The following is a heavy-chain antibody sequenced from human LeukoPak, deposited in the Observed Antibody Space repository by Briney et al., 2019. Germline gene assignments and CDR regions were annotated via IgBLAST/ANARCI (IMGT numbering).Heavy chain of an antibody. D-gene: IGHD5-18*01. CDR3: ARDVGVGYSFFDY. CDR1: GFTFSNSA. Sequence: GGSLRLSCAASGFTFSNSAMSWVRQAPGKGLEWVSYISSSSSTIYYADSVKGRFTISRDNAKNSLYLQMNSLRAEDTAVYYCARDVGVGYSFFDYWGQGTLVTVSS. CDR2: ISSSSSTI. V-gene: IGHV3-48*04. J-gene: IGHJ4*02.